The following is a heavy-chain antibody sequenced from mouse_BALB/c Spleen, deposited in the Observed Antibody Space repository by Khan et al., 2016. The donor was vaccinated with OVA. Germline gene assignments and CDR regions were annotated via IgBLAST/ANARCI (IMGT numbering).Heavy chain of an antibody. J-gene: IGHJ2*01. CDR1: GYSFTGYF. CDR2: INPHIGET. Sequence: VQLKESGPELVKPGASVKISCKASGYSFTGYFMNWVMQSHGKSLEWIGRINPHIGETFYNPKFKGKATLTVDESSSTAHMELRSLASEDSAVYYCARIYGSDFDYWGQGTTLTGSS. CDR3: ARIYGSDFDY. V-gene: IGHV1-20*02. D-gene: IGHD1-1*01.